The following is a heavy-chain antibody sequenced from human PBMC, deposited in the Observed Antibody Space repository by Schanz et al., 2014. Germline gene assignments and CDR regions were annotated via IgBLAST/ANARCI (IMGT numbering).Heavy chain of an antibody. J-gene: IGHJ4*02. CDR1: GFAFSSFA. V-gene: IGHV3-21*02. CDR2: ISTSGTYM. Sequence: EVQLVESGGGLVKPGGSLRLSCGVSGFAFSSFAMTWVRQAPGRGLEWVSSISTSGTYMYIADSLKGRLTISRDDAKKSMYLQMNNLRAEDTAVYYCVRDSFFAFDYWGQGTLVTVSS. CDR3: VRDSFFAFDY. D-gene: IGHD3-3*01.